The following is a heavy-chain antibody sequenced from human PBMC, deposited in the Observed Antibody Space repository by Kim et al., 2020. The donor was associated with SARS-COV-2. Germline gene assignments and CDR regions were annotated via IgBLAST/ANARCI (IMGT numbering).Heavy chain of an antibody. D-gene: IGHD6-19*01. J-gene: IGHJ4*01. V-gene: IGHV3-30*02. Sequence: AGSVKGRLAISRDNAKNALYLQMNSLGAEDTAVYYSAKDAVACTTSAFDYWGHGTLVTVSS. CDR3: AKDAVACTTSAFDY.